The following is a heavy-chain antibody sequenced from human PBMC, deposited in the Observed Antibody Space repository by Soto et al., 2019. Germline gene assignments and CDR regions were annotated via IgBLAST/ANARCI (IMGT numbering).Heavy chain of an antibody. J-gene: IGHJ3*01. V-gene: IGHV2-5*02. D-gene: IGHD3-22*01. CDR1: GFSLSTSGVG. CDR2: IYWDGDR. Sequence: QITLKESGPPLVKPTQTLTLTCTFSGFSLSTSGVGVGWIRQPPGKALEWLALIYWDGDRRYIPSLRSRLTITEDTSKNQLVLTMTNMGPVDTATYYCAHSPDYEGEAFDVWGQGTMVTVSS. CDR3: AHSPDYEGEAFDV.